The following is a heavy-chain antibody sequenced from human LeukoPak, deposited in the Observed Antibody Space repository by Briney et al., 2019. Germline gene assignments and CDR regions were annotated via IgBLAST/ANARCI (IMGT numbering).Heavy chain of an antibody. CDR1: GYTFTSYD. CDR3: ARAHSGWYVSYYYYYMDV. J-gene: IGHJ6*03. D-gene: IGHD6-19*01. CDR2: MNPNSGNT. Sequence: ASVKVSCKASGYTFTSYDINWARQATGQGLEWMGWMNPNSGNTGYAQKFQGRVTITRNTSISTAYMELSSLRSEDTAVYYCARAHSGWYVSYYYYYMDVWGKGTTVTASS. V-gene: IGHV1-8*03.